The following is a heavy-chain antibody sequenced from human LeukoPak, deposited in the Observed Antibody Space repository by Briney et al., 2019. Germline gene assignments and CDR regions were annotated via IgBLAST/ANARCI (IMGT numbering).Heavy chain of an antibody. CDR3: ARATYLYGGPDY. CDR2: INPNSGGT. Sequence: ASVKVSCKASGYTFTGYYMHWVRQAPGQGLEWMGWINPNSGGTNYAQKFQGRVTMTRDTSISTAYMELSRLRSDDTAVNYCARATYLYGGPDYWGQGTLVTVSS. J-gene: IGHJ4*02. V-gene: IGHV1-2*02. CDR1: GYTFTGYY. D-gene: IGHD4-23*01.